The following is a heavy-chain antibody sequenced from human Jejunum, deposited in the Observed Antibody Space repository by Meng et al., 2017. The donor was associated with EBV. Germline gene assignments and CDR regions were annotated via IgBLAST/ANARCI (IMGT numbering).Heavy chain of an antibody. Sequence: QIPLKESCPTLVNPTPTLTLTCTFSGFSLTTNGVGVGWIRQPPGKALEWLAVIYWDDSRLYSPSLNSRLTITKDTSKSQVVLTMTDMDPVDTATYYCAHKGSGSYPLDYWGQGTLVTVSS. V-gene: IGHV2-5*02. D-gene: IGHD1-26*01. CDR1: GFSLTTNGVG. CDR2: IYWDDSR. J-gene: IGHJ4*02. CDR3: AHKGSGSYPLDY.